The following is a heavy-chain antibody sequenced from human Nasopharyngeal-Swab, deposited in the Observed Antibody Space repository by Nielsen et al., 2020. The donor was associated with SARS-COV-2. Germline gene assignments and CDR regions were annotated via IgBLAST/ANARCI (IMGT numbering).Heavy chain of an antibody. CDR3: ARDRRSTGTTFPDY. CDR2: ISSSSSTI. J-gene: IGHJ4*02. CDR1: GFTFSSYS. V-gene: IGHV3-48*04. D-gene: IGHD1-1*01. Sequence: GGSLRLSCAASGFTFSSYSMNWVRQAPGKGLEWVSYISSSSSTIYYADSVKGRFTISRDNAKNTLYLQMNSLRAEDTAVYYCARDRRSTGTTFPDYWGQGTLVTVSS.